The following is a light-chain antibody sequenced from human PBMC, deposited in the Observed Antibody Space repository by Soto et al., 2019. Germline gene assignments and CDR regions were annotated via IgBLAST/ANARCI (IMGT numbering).Light chain of an antibody. Sequence: QSALTQPRSVSGSPGQSVTISCTGTSRDVGAFNYVSWYQQHPGKAPKFIIYDVNKRPSGVPGRFPGSKSGNTASLTISGLQAEDEGEYYCCFYAGTPYVFGTGTKLTVL. V-gene: IGLV2-11*01. CDR1: SRDVGAFNY. CDR3: CFYAGTPYV. J-gene: IGLJ1*01. CDR2: DVN.